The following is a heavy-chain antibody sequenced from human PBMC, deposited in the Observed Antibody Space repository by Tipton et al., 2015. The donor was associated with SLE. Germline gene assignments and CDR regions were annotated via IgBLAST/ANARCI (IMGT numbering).Heavy chain of an antibody. D-gene: IGHD6-6*01. V-gene: IGHV4-38-2*02. CDR2: IYQSGRT. CDR3: ALGGSSIDY. CDR1: GYSISSGYY. Sequence: TLSLTCTVSGYSISSGYYWGWIRHPPGKGLEWIGSIYQSGRTIYNPSLKSRVTVSIDTSKNQFSLNLTSVTAADTAVYYCALGGSSIDYWGQGTLVTVSS. J-gene: IGHJ4*02.